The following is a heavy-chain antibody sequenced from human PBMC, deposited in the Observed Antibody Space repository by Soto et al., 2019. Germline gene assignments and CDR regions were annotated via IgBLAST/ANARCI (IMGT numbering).Heavy chain of an antibody. D-gene: IGHD2-15*01. CDR3: AGLGYCSGGSCPDHYYYMDV. V-gene: IGHV4-59*08. CDR1: GGSIISYY. Sequence: SETLSLTCTVSGGSIISYYWSWILQPPGKGLEWIGYIYYSGSTNYNPSLKSRVTISVDTSKNQFSLKLSSVTAADTAVYYCAGLGYCSGGSCPDHYYYMDVWGKGTTVTVSS. J-gene: IGHJ6*03. CDR2: IYYSGST.